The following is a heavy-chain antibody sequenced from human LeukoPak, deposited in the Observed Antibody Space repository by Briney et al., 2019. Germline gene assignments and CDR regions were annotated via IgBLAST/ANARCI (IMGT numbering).Heavy chain of an antibody. J-gene: IGHJ6*02. V-gene: IGHV3-43*02. CDR3: AKDSGLPPDYYYGMDV. CDR1: GFTFDDYA. CDR2: ISGDGGST. Sequence: PGGSLRLSCAASGFTFDDYAMHWVRQAQGKGLEWVSLISGDGGSTYYADSVKGRFTISRDNSKNSLYLQMNSLRTEDTALYYCAKDSGLPPDYYYGMDVWGQGTTVTVSS. D-gene: IGHD3-10*01.